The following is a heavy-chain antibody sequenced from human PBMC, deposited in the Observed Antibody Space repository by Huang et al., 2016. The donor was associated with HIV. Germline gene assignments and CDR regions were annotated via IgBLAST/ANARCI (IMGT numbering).Heavy chain of an antibody. CDR1: GFTVSTNY. V-gene: IGHV3-53*01. CDR3: AKEGDTGAALGY. J-gene: IGHJ4*02. D-gene: IGHD2-8*02. Sequence: EVQLVESGGGLIQPGGSLRLSCAASGFTVSTNYMTWVRQAPGKGLEWVSLIYSGGTKYYADSVKGRFTISRDDSENTLYLHMTSLRAGDTAVYYCAKEGDTGAALGYWGQGTLVTVS. CDR2: IYSGGTK.